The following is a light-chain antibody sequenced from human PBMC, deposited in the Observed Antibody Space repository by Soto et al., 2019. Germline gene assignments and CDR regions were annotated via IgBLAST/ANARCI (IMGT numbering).Light chain of an antibody. CDR1: QTINNY. Sequence: DIQMTQSPSSLSASLGERVTITCRASQTINNYLHWYQQRPGVAPKLLIYSAYNLQTGVPPRFSGRGSGTHFTLTISSLQPEDFATYSCQQSSSTPHTFGQGTIVEIK. J-gene: IGKJ2*01. CDR2: SAY. CDR3: QQSSSTPHT. V-gene: IGKV1-39*01.